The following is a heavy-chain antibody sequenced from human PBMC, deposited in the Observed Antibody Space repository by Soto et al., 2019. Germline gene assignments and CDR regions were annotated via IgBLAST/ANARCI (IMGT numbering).Heavy chain of an antibody. CDR2: IYYSGST. CDR3: ARHGTLGGDFDY. Sequence: SETLSLTCTVSVGSISRDYYYWSWIRQPPGKGLEWIGYIYYSGSTNYNPSLKSRVTISVDTSKNQFSLKLSSVTAADTAVYYCARHGTLGGDFDYWGQGTLVTVSS. D-gene: IGHD6-13*01. J-gene: IGHJ4*02. V-gene: IGHV4-59*08. CDR1: VGSISRDYYY.